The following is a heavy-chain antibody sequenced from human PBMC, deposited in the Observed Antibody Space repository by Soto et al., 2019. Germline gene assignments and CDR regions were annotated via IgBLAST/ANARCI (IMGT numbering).Heavy chain of an antibody. V-gene: IGHV3-33*01. CDR1: GFTFSSYG. J-gene: IGHJ4*02. Sequence: QVQLVESGGGVVQPGRSLRLSCAASGFTFSSYGMHWVRQAPGKGLEWVAVIWYDGSNKYYADSVKGRFTISRDRSKNTLYLKMNSLRAEDTAVYYCARMADYYDSSGYQNYFDYWGQGTLVTVSS. D-gene: IGHD3-22*01. CDR3: ARMADYYDSSGYQNYFDY. CDR2: IWYDGSNK.